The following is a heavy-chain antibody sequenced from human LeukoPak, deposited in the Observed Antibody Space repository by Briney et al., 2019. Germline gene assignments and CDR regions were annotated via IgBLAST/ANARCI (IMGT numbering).Heavy chain of an antibody. Sequence: GGSLRLSCAASGFTFSTSSMNWVRQAPGKGLEWVSYISSTSSHIYYADSVEGRFTISRDNAKNSLYLQMNSLRAEDTAVYYCARDLVAYYYDSSGYSDYWGQGTLVTVSS. CDR1: GFTFSTSS. CDR3: ARDLVAYYYDSSGYSDY. J-gene: IGHJ4*02. D-gene: IGHD3-22*01. V-gene: IGHV3-21*01. CDR2: ISSTSSHI.